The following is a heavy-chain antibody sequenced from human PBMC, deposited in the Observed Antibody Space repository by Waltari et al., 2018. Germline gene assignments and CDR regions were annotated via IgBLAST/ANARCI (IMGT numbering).Heavy chain of an antibody. CDR1: GFSFSDYY. V-gene: IGHV3-11*01. J-gene: IGHJ4*02. D-gene: IGHD3-3*01. CDR3: ARAREQNYDFWSGYSFYFDH. CDR2: IRSRYNII. Sequence: QVQLVESGGGLVNPGGSLRLSCAASGFSFSDYYMTWIRQAPGKVLECIAYIRSRYNIIYHADSVKGRCTISRDNAKNSLFLQMKSLRAEDTAVYYCARAREQNYDFWSGYSFYFDHWGQGALVTVSS.